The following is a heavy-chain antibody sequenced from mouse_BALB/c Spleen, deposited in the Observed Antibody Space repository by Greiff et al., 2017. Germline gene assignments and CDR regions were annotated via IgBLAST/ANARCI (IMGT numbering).Heavy chain of an antibody. CDR3: ARADYYGSSYWYFEV. V-gene: IGHV5-4*02. D-gene: IGHD1-1*01. CDR2: ISDGGSYT. Sequence: EVQLVESGGGLVKPGGSLKLSCAASGFTFSDNYMYWVRQTPEKRLEWVATISDGGSYTYYPDSVKGRFTISRDNAKNNLYLQMSSLKSEDTAVYYCARADYYGSSYWYFEVWGGGTTVTVAS. CDR1: GFTFSDNY. J-gene: IGHJ1*01.